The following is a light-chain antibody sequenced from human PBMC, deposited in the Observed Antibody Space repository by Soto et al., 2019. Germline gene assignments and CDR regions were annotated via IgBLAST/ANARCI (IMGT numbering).Light chain of an antibody. CDR3: CSDAGSSTRV. V-gene: IGLV2-23*02. CDR2: EVS. CDR1: SSDVGSYNL. Sequence: QSALTQPASVSGSPGQSITISCTGTSSDVGSYNLVSWYQQHPGKAPKLMIYEVSKRPSGVSNRFSGSKSGNTASLTISGLQAEDEADDYCCSDAGSSTRVFGGGTKLTVL. J-gene: IGLJ2*01.